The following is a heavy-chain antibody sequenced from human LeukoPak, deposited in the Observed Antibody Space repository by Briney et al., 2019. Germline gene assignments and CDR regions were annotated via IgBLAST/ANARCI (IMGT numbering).Heavy chain of an antibody. Sequence: GGSLRLSCEGSGFTFSTYAISWIRQAPGKGLEWVSIISNTGSDTYYADSVKGRFTISRDNSKNTLYLRMSSLRAGDTAIYFCARDYAPDAFDIWGPGTMVTVSS. D-gene: IGHD1-14*01. CDR1: GFTFSTYA. CDR2: ISNTGSDT. V-gene: IGHV3-23*01. CDR3: ARDYAPDAFDI. J-gene: IGHJ3*02.